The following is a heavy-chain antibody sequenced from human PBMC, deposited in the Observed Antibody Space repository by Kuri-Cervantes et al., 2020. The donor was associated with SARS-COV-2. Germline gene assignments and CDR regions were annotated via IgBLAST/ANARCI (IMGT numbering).Heavy chain of an antibody. CDR1: GGTFSSYA. CDR3: ARDVGYGGTSELDITYFDY. Sequence: SVKVSCKASGGTFSSYALSWVRQAPGQGLEWMGGIIPTLGTPNYAQKFEGRVTITADESTSTAYMELSSLRSEDTAVYFCARDVGYGGTSELDITYFDYWGQGTLVTVSS. J-gene: IGHJ4*02. D-gene: IGHD4-23*01. CDR2: IIPTLGTP. V-gene: IGHV1-69*13.